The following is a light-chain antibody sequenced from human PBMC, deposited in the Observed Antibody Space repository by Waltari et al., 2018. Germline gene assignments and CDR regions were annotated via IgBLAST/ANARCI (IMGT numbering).Light chain of an antibody. J-gene: IGLJ3*02. CDR3: CSSPESSTSWV. CDR2: EVS. CDR1: RSRLGSYHL. Sequence: QSALTQTASVSGSPGQSITIPCTGPRSRLGSYHLVSWFQQHPDKAPKLLIYEVSKRPSEVSNRFSGSASGNTAYLTISGLQAEDEADYYCCSSPESSTSWVFGGGTKLTVL. V-gene: IGLV2-23*02.